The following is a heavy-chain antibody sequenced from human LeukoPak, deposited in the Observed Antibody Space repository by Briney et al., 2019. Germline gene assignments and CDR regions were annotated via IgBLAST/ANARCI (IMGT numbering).Heavy chain of an antibody. Sequence: GGSLRLSCAASGFTVSSNYMSWVRQAPGKGLEWVSVIYSGGSTYYADSVKGRFTVFRDNAKNTLYLQMNSLRAEDTAVYYCARDPSAVAGFFDYWGQGALVTVSS. CDR2: IYSGGST. D-gene: IGHD6-19*01. V-gene: IGHV3-53*01. J-gene: IGHJ4*02. CDR1: GFTVSSNY. CDR3: ARDPSAVAGFFDY.